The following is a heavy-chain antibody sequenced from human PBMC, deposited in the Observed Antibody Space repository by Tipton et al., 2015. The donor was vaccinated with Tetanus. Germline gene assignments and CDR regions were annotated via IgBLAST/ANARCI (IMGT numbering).Heavy chain of an antibody. CDR2: IYYSGST. Sequence: TLSLTCTVSGGSISSSSYYWGWIRQPPGKGLEWIGSIYYSGSTYYNPSLKSRVTISVDTSKNQFSLKLSSVTAADTAVYYCARHLLGRDEYFQHWGQGTLVTVSS. J-gene: IGHJ1*01. CDR1: GGSISSSSYY. CDR3: ARHLLGRDEYFQH. V-gene: IGHV4-39*01.